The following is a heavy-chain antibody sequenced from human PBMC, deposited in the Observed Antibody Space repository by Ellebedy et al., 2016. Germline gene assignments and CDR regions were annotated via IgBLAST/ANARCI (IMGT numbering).Heavy chain of an antibody. CDR2: IYPGDSDT. J-gene: IGHJ6*02. CDR1: GYSFTSYW. CDR3: ASSIAAAGYSAPGYYYGMDG. D-gene: IGHD6-13*01. Sequence: GGSLRLSXKGSGYSFTSYWIGWVRQMPGKGLEWMGIIYPGDSDTRYSPSFQGQVTISADKSISTAYLQWSSLKASDTAMYYCASSIAAAGYSAPGYYYGMDGWGQGTTVTVSS. V-gene: IGHV5-51*01.